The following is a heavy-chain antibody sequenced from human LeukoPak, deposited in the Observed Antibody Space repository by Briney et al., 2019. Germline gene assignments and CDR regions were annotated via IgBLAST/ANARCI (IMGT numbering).Heavy chain of an antibody. V-gene: IGHV3-33*01. CDR2: IWYDGSNK. Sequence: QPGRSLRLSCAASGFTFSSYGMHWVRQAPGKGLEWVAVIWYDGSNKYNADSVKGRFTISRDNSKNTLYLQMNSLRAEDTAVYYCARDRVGASDWGQGTLVTVSS. J-gene: IGHJ4*02. D-gene: IGHD1-26*01. CDR1: GFTFSSYG. CDR3: ARDRVGASD.